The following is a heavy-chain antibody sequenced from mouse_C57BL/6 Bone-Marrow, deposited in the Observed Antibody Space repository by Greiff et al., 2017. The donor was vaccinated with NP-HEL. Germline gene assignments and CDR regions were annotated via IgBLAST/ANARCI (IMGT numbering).Heavy chain of an antibody. CDR1: GFSLTSYG. J-gene: IGHJ4*01. CDR3: ARHEYYYGSSWDAMDY. D-gene: IGHD1-1*01. Sequence: VKLEESGPGLVAPSQSLSITCTVSGFSLTSYGVHWVRQPPGKGLEWLVVIWSDGSTTYNSALKSRLSISKDNSKSQVFLKMNSLQTDDTAMYYCARHEYYYGSSWDAMDYWGQGTSVTVSS. V-gene: IGHV2-6-1*01. CDR2: IWSDGST.